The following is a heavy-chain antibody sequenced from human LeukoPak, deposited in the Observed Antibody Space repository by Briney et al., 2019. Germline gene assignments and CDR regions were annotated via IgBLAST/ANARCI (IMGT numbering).Heavy chain of an antibody. CDR2: IYYSGST. CDR3: ARAKYGNWFDP. V-gene: IGHV4-59*01. J-gene: IGHJ5*02. D-gene: IGHD4-17*01. Sequence: SETLSLTCTVSGGSISSYYWSWIRQPPGKGLEWIGYIYYSGSTNYNPSLKSRVTISVVTSKNQFSMKQISVTAADTAVYYCARAKYGNWFDPWGQGTLVTVSS. CDR1: GGSISSYY.